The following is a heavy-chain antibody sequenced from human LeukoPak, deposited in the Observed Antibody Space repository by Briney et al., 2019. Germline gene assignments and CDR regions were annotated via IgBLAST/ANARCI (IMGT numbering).Heavy chain of an antibody. D-gene: IGHD5-18*01. V-gene: IGHV4-59*08. CDR1: GGSISSYY. CDR3: ARAEFGYSYGHFDY. CDR2: IYYSGST. J-gene: IGHJ4*02. Sequence: SETLSLTCTVSGGSISSYYWSWIRQPPRKGLEWIGYIYYSGSTNYKPSLKSRVTISVDPSKNQFSLKVRSVTAADMAVYYCARAEFGYSYGHFDYWGQGILVTVSS.